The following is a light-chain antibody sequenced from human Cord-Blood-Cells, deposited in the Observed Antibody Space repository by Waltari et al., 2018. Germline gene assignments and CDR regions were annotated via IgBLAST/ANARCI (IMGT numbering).Light chain of an antibody. V-gene: IGKV3-11*01. CDR3: QQRSNWPRT. CDR2: DAS. Sequence: EIVLTQSPATLSLSPGERATLSCRASQSVSSYLAWYQQKPGQAPRLRIYDASNRATGIPARFSGSGSGTDFTLTISSLGPEDFAVYYCQQRSNWPRTFGQGTKLEIK. J-gene: IGKJ2*01. CDR1: QSVSSY.